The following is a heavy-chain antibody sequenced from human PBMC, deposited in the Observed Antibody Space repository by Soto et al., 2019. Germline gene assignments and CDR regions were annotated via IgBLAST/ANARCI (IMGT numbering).Heavy chain of an antibody. V-gene: IGHV3-11*06. CDR1: GFTFSDYY. J-gene: IGHJ2*01. D-gene: IGHD6-6*01. CDR2: ISSSSTYT. Sequence: ESGGGLVKPGGSLRLSCAASGFTFSDYYMSWIRQAPGKGLEWISFISSSSTYTKYADSVKGRFTISRDNAKNSLYLQMNSLRAEDTAVYYCARDNEYSSSSSTYWYFDLWGRGSLVTVSS. CDR3: ARDNEYSSSSSTYWYFDL.